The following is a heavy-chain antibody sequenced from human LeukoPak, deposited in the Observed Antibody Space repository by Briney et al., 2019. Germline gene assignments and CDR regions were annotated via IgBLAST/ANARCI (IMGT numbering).Heavy chain of an antibody. CDR3: ASTLSEPTD. CDR1: GYTFTSYG. D-gene: IGHD1-26*01. Sequence: SVKVSCKASGYTFTSYGISWVRQAPGQGLEWMGGIIPIFGTANYAQKFQGRVTITADESTSTAYMELSSLRSEDTAVYYCASTLSEPTDWGQGTLVTVSS. J-gene: IGHJ4*02. V-gene: IGHV1-69*13. CDR2: IIPIFGTA.